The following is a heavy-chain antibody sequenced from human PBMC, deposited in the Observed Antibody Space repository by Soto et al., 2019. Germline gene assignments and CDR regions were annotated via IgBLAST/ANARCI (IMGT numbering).Heavy chain of an antibody. V-gene: IGHV5-51*03. CDR1: GYTFSNFW. Sequence: NPGESLKISCQCSGYTFSNFWIAWVRQLPGKGLEYMGIIYPGDSETRYSTSFHGKVTISGDMSIGPAYLQWSSREASDSAFYFCARSPRSSPYFDYSGQGALVTVSS. D-gene: IGHD6-13*01. CDR3: ARSPRSSPYFDY. J-gene: IGHJ4*02. CDR2: IYPGDSET.